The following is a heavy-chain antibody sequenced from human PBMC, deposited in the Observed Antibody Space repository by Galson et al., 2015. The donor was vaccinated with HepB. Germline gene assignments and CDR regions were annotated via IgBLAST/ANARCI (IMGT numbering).Heavy chain of an antibody. J-gene: IGHJ4*02. CDR2: ITSSGSTI. D-gene: IGHD6-13*01. CDR1: GFTFSDYY. CDR3: YSSSWSGAFGH. V-gene: IGHV3-11*01. Sequence: SLRLSCAASGFTFSDYYMSWIRQAPGKGLEWVSYITSSGSTIYYADSVKGRFTISRDNAKNSLYLQMNSLRAEDTAVYYCYSSSWSGAFGHWGQGTLVTVSS.